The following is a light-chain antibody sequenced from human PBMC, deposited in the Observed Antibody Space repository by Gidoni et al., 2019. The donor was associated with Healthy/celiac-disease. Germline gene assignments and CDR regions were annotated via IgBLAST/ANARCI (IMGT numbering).Light chain of an antibody. J-gene: IGKJ4*01. Sequence: DIQMTQSPSSLSASVGDRDTITCRASQGISNYLAWYQPKPGKVPNLLIYAASTLQSGVPSLFSGSGSVSDFTLSLSSLQPADVSTYYFQKYNSAPLTFGGGTKVEIK. CDR2: AAS. CDR3: QKYNSAPLT. CDR1: QGISNY. V-gene: IGKV1-27*01.